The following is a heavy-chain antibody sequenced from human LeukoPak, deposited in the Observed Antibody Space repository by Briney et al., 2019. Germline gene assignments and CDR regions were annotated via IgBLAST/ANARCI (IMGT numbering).Heavy chain of an antibody. CDR2: IYYSGRT. CDR3: ARAPGYGSGSYIDY. D-gene: IGHD3-10*01. V-gene: IGHV4-59*01. CDR1: GVSIGSYY. J-gene: IGHJ4*02. Sequence: AETLTLTCTVSGVSIGSYYWSWIRQPPGKGLEWVGYIYYSGRTNYYPSLKSRVTISVDTSKNQFSLKLSSVTAADTAVYYCARAPGYGSGSYIDYCGQGTLVTVSS.